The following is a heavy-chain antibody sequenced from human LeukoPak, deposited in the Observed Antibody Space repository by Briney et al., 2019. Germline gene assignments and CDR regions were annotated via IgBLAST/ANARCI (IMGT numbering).Heavy chain of an antibody. J-gene: IGHJ6*03. CDR3: ARRWLHYYYYMDV. CDR2: INHSGST. Sequence: SETLSLTCAVYGGSFSDYYWSWIRQPPGKGLERIGEINHSGSTNYNPSLKSRVTISVDTSKNQFSLKLFSVTAADTAVYYCARRWLHYYYYMDVWGKGTTVTVSS. CDR1: GGSFSDYY. V-gene: IGHV4-34*01. D-gene: IGHD4-23*01.